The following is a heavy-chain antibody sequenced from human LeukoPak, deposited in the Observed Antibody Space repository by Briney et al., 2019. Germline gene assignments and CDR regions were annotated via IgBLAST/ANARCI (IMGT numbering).Heavy chain of an antibody. CDR3: ARDRSYYYYMDV. J-gene: IGHJ6*03. CDR1: GFTFSSYS. CDR2: ISSSSSYI. V-gene: IGHV3-21*01. Sequence: GESLRLSCAASGFTFSSYSMNWVRQAPGKGLEWVSSISSSSSYIYYADSVKGRFTISRDNAKNSLYLQMNSLRAEDTAVYYCARDRSYYYYMDVWGKGTTVTVSS.